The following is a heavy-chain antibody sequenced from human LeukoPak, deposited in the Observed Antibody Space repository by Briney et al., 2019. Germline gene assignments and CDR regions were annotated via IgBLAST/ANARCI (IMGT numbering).Heavy chain of an antibody. J-gene: IGHJ6*03. V-gene: IGHV4-59*01. Sequence: PSETLSLTCTVSGGSITNYYWSWIRQPPGKGLEWIGFIYYSGNTNYNPSLKSRVTLSVDTSKNQFSLKLSSMTAADTAAYYCARETSQKGAHYMDVWGKGTTVTISS. CDR1: GGSITNYY. CDR3: ARETSQKGAHYMDV. D-gene: IGHD3-16*01. CDR2: IYYSGNT.